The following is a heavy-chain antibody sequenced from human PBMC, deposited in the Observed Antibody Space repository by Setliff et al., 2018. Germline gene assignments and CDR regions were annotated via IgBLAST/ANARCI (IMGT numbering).Heavy chain of an antibody. D-gene: IGHD1-1*01. V-gene: IGHV4-39*01. Sequence: ASETLSLTCTVSGDSISSGSHYWGWIRQPPGKGLEWIGRIHYRGTTYSNVSLASRLTISVDTSKNQFSLKLTSVTAADTAVYYCARTGTYRYFDSWGQGTRVTVSS. CDR2: IHYRGTT. CDR3: ARTGTYRYFDS. J-gene: IGHJ4*02. CDR1: GDSISSGSHY.